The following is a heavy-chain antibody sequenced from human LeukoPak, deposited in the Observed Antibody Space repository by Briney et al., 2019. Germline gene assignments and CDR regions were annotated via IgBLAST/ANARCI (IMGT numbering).Heavy chain of an antibody. CDR1: GFTFINYA. V-gene: IGHV3-23*01. Sequence: GGSLRLSCAASGFTFINYAMSWVRQTPGKGLEWVSATVGGRPDTYHADSVRGRFTVSRDNSMNTLYLQMNSLRVEDTAVYYCTKAPVRSCTGTFCYPFDYWGQGILVTVSS. J-gene: IGHJ4*02. D-gene: IGHD2-8*02. CDR3: TKAPVRSCTGTFCYPFDY. CDR2: TVGGRPDT.